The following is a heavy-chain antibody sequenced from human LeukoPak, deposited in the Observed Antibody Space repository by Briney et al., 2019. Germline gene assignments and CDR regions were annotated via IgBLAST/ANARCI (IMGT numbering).Heavy chain of an antibody. Sequence: SGTLSLTYTVSGDSINSLDLWSWVRPPPGKGLEWIGEMYLSGTTHSNPSVKSRVTISIDKSKNQFFLNLSSVTAADTAVYYCAGLVGRYSSGLYYYYFDYWGQGTLVTVSS. CDR2: MYLSGTT. CDR1: GDSINSLDL. D-gene: IGHD3-22*01. J-gene: IGHJ4*02. CDR3: AGLVGRYSSGLYYYYFDY. V-gene: IGHV4-4*02.